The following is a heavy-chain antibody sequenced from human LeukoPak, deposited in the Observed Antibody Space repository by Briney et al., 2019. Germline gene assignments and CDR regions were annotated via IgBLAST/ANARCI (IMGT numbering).Heavy chain of an antibody. CDR3: ARVDAVAGGWFDP. D-gene: IGHD6-19*01. V-gene: IGHV4-34*01. CDR2: INHSGST. J-gene: IGHJ5*02. CDR1: GGSFSGYY. Sequence: PSETLSLTCAVYGGSFSGYYWSWIRQPPGKGLEWIGEINHSGSTNYNPPLKSRVTISVDTSKNQFSLKLSSVTAADTAVYYCARVDAVAGGWFDPWGQGTLVTVSS.